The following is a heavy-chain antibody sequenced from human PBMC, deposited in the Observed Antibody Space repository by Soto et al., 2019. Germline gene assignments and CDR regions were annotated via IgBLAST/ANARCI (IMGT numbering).Heavy chain of an antibody. V-gene: IGHV3-30*18. J-gene: IGHJ6*02. CDR3: AKDFKVSGGHYGSLNYYYGMDV. D-gene: IGHD3-10*01. Sequence: PGGSLRLSCAASGFTFSAFGMHWVRQAPGKGLAWVAIISYDGILKYYADSVKGRFTISRDTSKGALYLQMNSLRPEDTAVYYCAKDFKVSGGHYGSLNYYYGMDVWGQGTTVTVSS. CDR2: ISYDGILK. CDR1: GFTFSAFG.